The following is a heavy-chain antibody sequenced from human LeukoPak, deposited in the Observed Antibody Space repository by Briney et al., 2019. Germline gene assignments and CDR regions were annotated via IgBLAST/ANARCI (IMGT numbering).Heavy chain of an antibody. V-gene: IGHV3-53*01. J-gene: IGHJ4*02. CDR1: GLRISDYY. CDR3: AREFSGCDY. Sequence: PGRSLRLSCAASGLRISDYYMSWVRQAPGKGLEWVSVVYNGPGGSTYYADSVKGRFTISRDNSKNTLYLQMNSLRAEDTAVYYCAREFSGCDYWGQGTLVTVSS. D-gene: IGHD6-19*01. CDR2: VYNGPGGST.